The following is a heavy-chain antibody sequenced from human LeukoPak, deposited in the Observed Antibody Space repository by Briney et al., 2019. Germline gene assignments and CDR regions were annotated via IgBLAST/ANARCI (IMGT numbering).Heavy chain of an antibody. Sequence: GGTLRLSCAASGFTFSSYGMSWVRQAPGKGLEWVSAISGSGGSTYYADSVKGRFTISRDNSKNTLYLQMNSLRAEDTAVYYCAKKGYSYGSDYYYYMDVWGKGTTVTVSS. D-gene: IGHD5-18*01. CDR2: ISGSGGST. CDR3: AKKGYSYGSDYYYYMDV. CDR1: GFTFSSYG. V-gene: IGHV3-23*01. J-gene: IGHJ6*03.